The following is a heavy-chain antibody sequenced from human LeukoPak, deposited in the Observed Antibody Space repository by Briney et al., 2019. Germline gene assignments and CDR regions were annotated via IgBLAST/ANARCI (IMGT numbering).Heavy chain of an antibody. Sequence: SETLSLTCTVSGGSISSYYWSWIRQPPGKGLEGMGYIYYSGSTNYNPSLKSRVTISVDTSKNQFSLKLSSVTAADTAVYYCARAYHYYYYYYYMDVWGKGTTVTVS. CDR3: ARAYHYYYYYYYMDV. J-gene: IGHJ6*03. D-gene: IGHD3-22*01. V-gene: IGHV4-59*01. CDR1: GGSISSYY. CDR2: IYYSGST.